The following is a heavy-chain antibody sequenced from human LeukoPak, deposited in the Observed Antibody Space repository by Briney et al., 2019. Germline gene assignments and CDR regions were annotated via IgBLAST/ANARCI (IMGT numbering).Heavy chain of an antibody. CDR1: GFTFSDFY. J-gene: IGHJ4*02. Sequence: PGGSLRLSCAAPGFTFSDFYMSWIRQAPGKGLEWISSIRPSGSPIHYRDSVKGRFTISRDNAKNSLYLQMDSLRVEDTAVYYCARDTVPGQIYFDHWGQGTLVTVSS. CDR3: ARDTVPGQIYFDH. D-gene: IGHD6-19*01. V-gene: IGHV3-11*01. CDR2: IRPSGSPI.